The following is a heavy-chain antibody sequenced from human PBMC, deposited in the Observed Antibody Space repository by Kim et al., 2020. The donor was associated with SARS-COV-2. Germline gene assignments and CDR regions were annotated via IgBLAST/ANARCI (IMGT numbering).Heavy chain of an antibody. Sequence: SETLSLTCNVSGGSLTSIDSYWGWLRQPPGRGLEWLGNVYYSGSTYYNPSLKSRVTLSADTSKNQFSLRLTSVTAADTAVYYCARYSSPRATVTFDFWG. CDR2: VYYSGST. CDR3: ARYSSPRATVTFDF. J-gene: IGHJ4*01. CDR1: GGSLTSIDSY. D-gene: IGHD4-4*01. V-gene: IGHV4-39*01.